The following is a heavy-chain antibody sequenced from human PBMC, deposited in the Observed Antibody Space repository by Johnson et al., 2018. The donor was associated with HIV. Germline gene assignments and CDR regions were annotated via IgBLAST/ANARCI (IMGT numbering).Heavy chain of an antibody. Sequence: VQLVESGGGVVRRGGSLRLSCATSGFTFDDHGMSWVRQGPGKGLEGVPGIDWTGGRTGSADPVKGRFTISSANAKNSLYLQMNSLRAEDTALYFCARGFVRISMILVADAFDMWGQGTMVTVSS. D-gene: IGHD3-22*01. CDR3: ARGFVRISMILVADAFDM. J-gene: IGHJ3*02. V-gene: IGHV3-20*04. CDR2: IDWTGGRT. CDR1: GFTFDDHG.